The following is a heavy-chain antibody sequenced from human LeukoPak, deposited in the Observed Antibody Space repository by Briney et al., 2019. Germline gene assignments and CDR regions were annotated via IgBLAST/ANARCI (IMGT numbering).Heavy chain of an antibody. V-gene: IGHV3-53*01. CDR3: AKDLGIAVAGPVDY. D-gene: IGHD6-19*01. CDR1: GFTVSSNY. J-gene: IGHJ4*02. CDR2: IYSGGST. Sequence: GGSLRLSCTASGFTVSSNYMSWVRQAPGKGLEWVSVIYSGGSTYYADSVKGRFTISRDNSKNTLYLQMNSLRAEDTAVYYCAKDLGIAVAGPVDYWAREPWSPSPQ.